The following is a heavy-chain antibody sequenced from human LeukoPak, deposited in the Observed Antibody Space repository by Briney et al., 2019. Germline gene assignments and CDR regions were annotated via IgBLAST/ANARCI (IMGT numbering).Heavy chain of an antibody. CDR1: GGSISSGDDY. CDR3: ARIDILTGYPFDY. V-gene: IGHV4-30-4*01. D-gene: IGHD3-9*01. CDR2: IYYSGST. J-gene: IGHJ4*02. Sequence: PSETLSLTCTVSGGSISSGDDYWSWIRQPPGKGLEWIGYIYYSGSTYYNPSLKSRVTISVDTSKNQFSLKLSSVTAADTAVYYCARIDILTGYPFDYWGQGTLVTVSS.